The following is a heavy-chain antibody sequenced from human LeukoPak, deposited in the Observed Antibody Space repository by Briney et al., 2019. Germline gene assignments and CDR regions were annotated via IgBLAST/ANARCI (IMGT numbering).Heavy chain of an antibody. J-gene: IGHJ4*02. CDR2: ISSSGSTI. V-gene: IGHV3-48*04. CDR3: ARVGNTGTTEPWDC. CDR1: GFTLRNYC. Sequence: GGTLRLSCAASGFTLRNYCMNGLRHVPGKGVEWVSYISSSGSTIYYAASVKGRFTISRDNAKNSLYLQMNSLRGEDTAVYYCARVGNTGTTEPWDCWGQGALGTVSS. D-gene: IGHD4-17*01.